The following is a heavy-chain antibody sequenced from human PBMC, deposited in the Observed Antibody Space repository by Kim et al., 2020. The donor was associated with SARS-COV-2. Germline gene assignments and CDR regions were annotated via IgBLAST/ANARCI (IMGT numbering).Heavy chain of an antibody. CDR2: ISYDGSNK. V-gene: IGHV3-30-3*01. D-gene: IGHD6-13*01. CDR3: ALPSSSWYFYGMDV. Sequence: GGSLRLSCAASGFTFSSYAMHWVRQAPGKGLEWVAVISYDGSNKYYADSVKGRFTISRDNSKNTLYLQMNSLRAEDTAVYYCALPSSSWYFYGMDVWGQGTTVTVSS. J-gene: IGHJ6*02. CDR1: GFTFSSYA.